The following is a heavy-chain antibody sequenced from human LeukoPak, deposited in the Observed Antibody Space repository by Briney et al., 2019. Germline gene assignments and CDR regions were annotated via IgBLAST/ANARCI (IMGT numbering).Heavy chain of an antibody. CDR1: GYSISSGYY. CDR3: TSLYSSNWYLGDY. D-gene: IGHD6-13*01. V-gene: IGHV4-38-2*02. Sequence: PSETLSLTCIVSGYSISSGYYWGWIRQPPGKGLEWIGSITHSGIPHYSPSLRSRVTIALDGSKNQFSLQLTSVTAADTAVYYCTSLYSSNWYLGDYWGQGALVTVSS. J-gene: IGHJ4*02. CDR2: ITHSGIP.